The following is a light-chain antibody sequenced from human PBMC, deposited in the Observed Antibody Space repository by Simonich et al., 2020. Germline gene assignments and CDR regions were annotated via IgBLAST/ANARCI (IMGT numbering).Light chain of an antibody. CDR3: QAWDSSTAVV. CDR1: KLGDKY. J-gene: IGLJ2*01. CDR2: QDS. Sequence: SYELTQPPSVSVSPGQTASITCSGAKLGDKYACWYHQKPGQSPVLVIYQDSKRPSGIPERFSGSNSGNTATLTISGTQAMDEADYYCQAWDSSTAVVFGGGTKLTVL. V-gene: IGLV3-1*01.